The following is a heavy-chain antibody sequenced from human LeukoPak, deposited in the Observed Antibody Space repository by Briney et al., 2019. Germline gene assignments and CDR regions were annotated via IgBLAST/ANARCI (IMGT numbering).Heavy chain of an antibody. D-gene: IGHD3-10*01. V-gene: IGHV4-34*01. Sequence: PSETPSLTCAVYGGSFSGYYWSWIRQPPGKGLEWIGEINHSGSTNYNPSLKSRVTISVDTSKNQFSLKLSSVTAADTAVYYCARLRRHYYGSGSYYQQFDYWGQGTLVTVSS. CDR1: GGSFSGYY. CDR2: INHSGST. CDR3: ARLRRHYYGSGSYYQQFDY. J-gene: IGHJ4*02.